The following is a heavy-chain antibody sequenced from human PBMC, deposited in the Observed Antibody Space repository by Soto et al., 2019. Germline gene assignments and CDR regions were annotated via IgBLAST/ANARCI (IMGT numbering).Heavy chain of an antibody. J-gene: IGHJ5*02. Sequence: SETLSLTCALNSASFCGYYWSWMRQPPGPGLELIGEINHSGSTNYNPSLKSRVTISVDTSKNQFSLKLSSVTAADTAVYYCARGEGVVPAAMFGSWGQGTLVTVSS. D-gene: IGHD2-2*01. CDR1: SASFCGYY. CDR2: INHSGST. V-gene: IGHV4-34*01. CDR3: ARGEGVVPAAMFGS.